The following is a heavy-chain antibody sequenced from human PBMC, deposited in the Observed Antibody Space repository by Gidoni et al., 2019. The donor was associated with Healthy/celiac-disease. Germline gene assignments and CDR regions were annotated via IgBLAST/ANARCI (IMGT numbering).Heavy chain of an antibody. CDR1: GFTFSSYG. CDR3: AKAGQYCSSTSCYPDSNYMSHYYFDY. J-gene: IGHJ4*02. CDR2: ISYDGSNK. D-gene: IGHD2-2*01. Sequence: QVQLVESGGGVVQPGRSLRLSCAASGFTFSSYGIHWVRQAPGKGLEWVAVISYDGSNKYYADSVKGRFTSSRDNSKNTLYLQMNSLRAEDTAVYYCAKAGQYCSSTSCYPDSNYMSHYYFDYWGQGTLVTVSS. V-gene: IGHV3-30*18.